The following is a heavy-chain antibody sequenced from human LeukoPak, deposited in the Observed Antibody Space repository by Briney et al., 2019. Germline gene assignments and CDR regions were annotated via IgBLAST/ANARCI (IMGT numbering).Heavy chain of an antibody. J-gene: IGHJ5*02. CDR2: IYYSGST. V-gene: IGHV4-39*01. D-gene: IGHD1-1*01. Sequence: SETLSLTCTVSGGSISSSSYYWGWIRQPPGKGLEWIGSIYYSGSTYYNPSLKSRVTISVDTSKNQLSLKLSSVTAADMAVYYCARHRANEDWFDPWGQGTLVTVSS. CDR3: ARHRANEDWFDP. CDR1: GGSISSSSYY.